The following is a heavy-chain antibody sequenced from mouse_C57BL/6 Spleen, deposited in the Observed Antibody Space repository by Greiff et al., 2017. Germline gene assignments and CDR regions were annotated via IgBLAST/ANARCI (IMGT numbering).Heavy chain of an antibody. CDR3: ARGDGAMDY. CDR1: GYTFTSYW. V-gene: IGHV1-69*01. CDR2: IDPSDSYT. J-gene: IGHJ4*01. D-gene: IGHD3-3*01. Sequence: VQLQQPGAELVMPGASVKLSCKASGYTFTSYWMHWVKQRPGQGLEWIGEIDPSDSYTNYNQKFKGKSTLTVDKSSSTAYMQLSSLTSEDSAVYYSARGDGAMDYWGQGTSVTVSS.